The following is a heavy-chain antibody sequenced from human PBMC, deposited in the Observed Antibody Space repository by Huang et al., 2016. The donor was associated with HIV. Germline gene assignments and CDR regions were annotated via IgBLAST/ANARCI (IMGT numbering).Heavy chain of an antibody. CDR1: GGSISSGSYY. Sequence: QGQLQESGPGLVKPSQTLSLTCTVSGGSISSGSYYGSWIRQPAGKGLEWIGEIYTIGTTNYNPSLKSRVTISIDTTKNHFSVKLSSVTAADTAVYYCARSGDGGKSPMDVWGKGTTVTVSS. CDR2: IYTIGTT. CDR3: ARSGDGGKSPMDV. D-gene: IGHD2-15*01. J-gene: IGHJ6*03. V-gene: IGHV4-61*09.